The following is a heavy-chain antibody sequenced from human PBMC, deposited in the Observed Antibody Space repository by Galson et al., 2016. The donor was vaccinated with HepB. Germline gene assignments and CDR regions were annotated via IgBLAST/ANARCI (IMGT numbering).Heavy chain of an antibody. D-gene: IGHD5/OR15-5a*01. CDR1: GGSISSSSFY. CDR3: ATHPNVDIVSTTRYYYYGMDV. V-gene: IGHV4-39*01. Sequence: SETLSLTCIVSGGSISSSSFYWGWVRQPPGKGLEWIGSIYYSGSTYYNPSLKSRVTISVDTSKNQFSLKLSSVTAADTAVYHFATHPNVDIVSTTRYYYYGMDVWSKGTTVTVSS. J-gene: IGHJ6*04. CDR2: IYYSGST.